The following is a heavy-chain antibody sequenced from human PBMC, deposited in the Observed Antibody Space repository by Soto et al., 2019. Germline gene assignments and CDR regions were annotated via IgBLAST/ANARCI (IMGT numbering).Heavy chain of an antibody. CDR1: GFTFSSYG. CDR2: ISYDGSNK. Sequence: QVQLVESGGGVVQPGRSLRLSCAASGFTFSSYGMHWVRQAPGKGLEWVAVISYDGSNKYYADSVKGRFTISRDNSKNTLYLKMTSLRAEDTAVYYCAKDRRPNYYYGMDVWGQGTTVTVSS. J-gene: IGHJ6*02. V-gene: IGHV3-30*18. CDR3: AKDRRPNYYYGMDV.